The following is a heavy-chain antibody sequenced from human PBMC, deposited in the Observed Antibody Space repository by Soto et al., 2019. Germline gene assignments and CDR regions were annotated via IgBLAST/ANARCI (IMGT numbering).Heavy chain of an antibody. D-gene: IGHD3-10*01. Sequence: SETLSLTCTVSGGSISSSSYYWGWIRQPPGKGLEWIGSIYYSGSTYYNPSLKSRVTISVDTSKNQFSLKLSSVTAADTAVYYCARHVNYGSGSYYYYYYGMDVWGQGTTVTVSS. CDR1: GGSISSSSYY. CDR3: ARHVNYGSGSYYYYYYGMDV. J-gene: IGHJ6*02. CDR2: IYYSGST. V-gene: IGHV4-39*01.